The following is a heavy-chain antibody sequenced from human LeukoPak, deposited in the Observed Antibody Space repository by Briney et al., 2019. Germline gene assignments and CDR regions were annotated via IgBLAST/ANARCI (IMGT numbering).Heavy chain of an antibody. D-gene: IGHD6-19*01. CDR1: GFTFSSYS. Sequence: GGSLRLSCAASGFTFSSYSMNWVRQAPGKGLEWVSSISSSSSYIYYADSVKGRSTISRDNAKNSLYLQMNSLRAEDTAVYYCAMGYSSGSYYFDYWGQGTLVTVSS. CDR2: ISSSSSYI. J-gene: IGHJ4*02. CDR3: AMGYSSGSYYFDY. V-gene: IGHV3-21*01.